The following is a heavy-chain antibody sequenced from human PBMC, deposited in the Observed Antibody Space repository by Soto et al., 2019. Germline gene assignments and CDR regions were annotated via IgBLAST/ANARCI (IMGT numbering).Heavy chain of an antibody. J-gene: IGHJ4*02. V-gene: IGHV1-24*01. D-gene: IGHD4-17*01. CDR1: GYTVTELS. CDR2: FDPEDGET. CDR3: ETDGPEGLRFRFDY. Sequence: GASVKVSCKVSGYTVTELSMHWVRQAPGKGLEWMGGFDPEDGETIYAQKFQGRVTMTEDTSTDTAYMELSSLRSEDTAVYYCETDGPEGLRFRFDYWGQGTLVTVSS.